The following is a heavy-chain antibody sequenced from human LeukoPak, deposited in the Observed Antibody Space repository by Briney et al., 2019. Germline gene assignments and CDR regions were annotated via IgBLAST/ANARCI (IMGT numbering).Heavy chain of an antibody. J-gene: IGHJ5*02. D-gene: IGHD1-1*01. CDR1: GYTFTSYD. CDR3: ARDPKVIAVPDGTNDRNDP. Sequence: ASVKVSCKASGYTFTSYDINWVRQATGQGLEWMGWMNPNSGNTGYAQKFQGRVTMTRNTSISTAYMELSSLRSEDTAVYYCARDPKVIAVPDGTNDRNDPWGQGTLVTVSS. CDR2: MNPNSGNT. V-gene: IGHV1-8*01.